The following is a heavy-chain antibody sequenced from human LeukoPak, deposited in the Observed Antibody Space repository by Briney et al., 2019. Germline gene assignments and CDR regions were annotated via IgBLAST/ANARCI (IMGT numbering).Heavy chain of an antibody. CDR1: GGSFSGYY. J-gene: IGHJ4*02. Sequence: SETLSLTCAVYGGSFSGYYWSWIRQPPGKGLEWIGEINHSGSTNYNPSLKSRVTISVDTSKNQFSLKLSSVTDADTAVYYCASSSSSKGAVYWGQGTLVTVSS. V-gene: IGHV4-34*01. D-gene: IGHD6-6*01. CDR2: INHSGST. CDR3: ASSSSSKGAVY.